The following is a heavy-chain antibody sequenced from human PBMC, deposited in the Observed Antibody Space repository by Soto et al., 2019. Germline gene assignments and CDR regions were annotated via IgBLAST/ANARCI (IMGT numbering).Heavy chain of an antibody. V-gene: IGHV4-59*08. CDR2: IYYSGST. J-gene: IGHJ4*02. Sequence: SATXSLTCTVAGFSISIYYLSWIRQPPGKGLEWMGYIYYSGSTYYNPSLKSRVTISVDTSKNQFSLKLSSVTAADTAVYYCARNPSTTYYYGSGSYYNTESYFDYWGQGTLVTVSS. CDR1: GFSISIYY. CDR3: ARNPSTTYYYGSGSYYNTESYFDY. D-gene: IGHD3-10*01.